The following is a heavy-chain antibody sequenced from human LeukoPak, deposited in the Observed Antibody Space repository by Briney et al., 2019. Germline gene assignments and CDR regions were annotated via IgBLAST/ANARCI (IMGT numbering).Heavy chain of an antibody. V-gene: IGHV3-74*01. D-gene: IGHD3-9*01. Sequence: GGSLRLSCATSGFTFTTFWMHWVRQAPGKGLVWVSRINHDGSSTNYADSVKGRFTISRDNVKNSLYLQMNSLRAEDTAVYYCARDFAGWGYFDLWGRGTQVTVSS. CDR2: INHDGSST. J-gene: IGHJ2*01. CDR3: ARDFAGWGYFDL. CDR1: GFTFTTFW.